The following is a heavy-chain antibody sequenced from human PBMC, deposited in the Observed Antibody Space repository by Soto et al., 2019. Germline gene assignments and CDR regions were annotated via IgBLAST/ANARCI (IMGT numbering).Heavy chain of an antibody. J-gene: IGHJ6*02. D-gene: IGHD3-9*01. CDR3: ARALRYVDWPSGYYYGMDV. CDR1: GGSFSGYY. V-gene: IGHV4-34*01. CDR2: INHSGST. Sequence: SETLSLTCAVYGGSFSGYYWSWIRQPPGKGLEWIGEINHSGSTNYNPSLKSRVTISVDTSKNQFSLKLSSVTAADTAVYYCARALRYVDWPSGYYYGMDVWGQGTTVTVSS.